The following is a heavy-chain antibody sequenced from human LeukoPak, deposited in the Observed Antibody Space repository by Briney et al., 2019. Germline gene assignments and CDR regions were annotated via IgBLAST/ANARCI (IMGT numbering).Heavy chain of an antibody. J-gene: IGHJ3*02. Sequence: PSETLSLTCTVSDGSIGSSNYYWAWIRQPPGKGLEWIGSVYFSGTTYYNPSLKSRVTISLDTSKNQFSLNLSSVTAADTAVYYCARVLSGSYRLGAFDIWGQGTMVTVSS. V-gene: IGHV4-39*07. CDR2: VYFSGTT. CDR3: ARVLSGSYRLGAFDI. CDR1: DGSIGSSNYY. D-gene: IGHD1-26*01.